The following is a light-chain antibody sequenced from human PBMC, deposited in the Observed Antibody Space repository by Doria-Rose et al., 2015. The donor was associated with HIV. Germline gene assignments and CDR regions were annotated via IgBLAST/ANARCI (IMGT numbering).Light chain of an antibody. Sequence: EIVLTQSPGTLSLSPGERATLSCRASQSFSSTYLAWYQQKPGQAPSLLIYDGSTRATGIPDRFSASVSGTDFTRTINRLEPEDFAPYYCHQYGTSWTFGQGTKVEI. CDR3: HQYGTSWT. CDR2: DGS. V-gene: IGKV3-20*01. J-gene: IGKJ1*01. CDR1: QSFSSTY.